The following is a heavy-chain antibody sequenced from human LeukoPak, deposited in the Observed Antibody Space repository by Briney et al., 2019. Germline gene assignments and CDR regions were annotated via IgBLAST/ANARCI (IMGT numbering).Heavy chain of an antibody. D-gene: IGHD5-24*01. CDR2: ISSSSSYI. V-gene: IGHV3-21*01. CDR3: ARDPGWISFYVAVEMATIFDY. Sequence: GGSLRLSCAASGFTFSSYSMNWVRQAPGKGLEWVSSISSSSSYIYYADSVKGRFTISRDNAKNSLYLQMNSLRAEDTAVYYCARDPGWISFYVAVEMATIFDYWGQGTLVTVSS. J-gene: IGHJ4*02. CDR1: GFTFSSYS.